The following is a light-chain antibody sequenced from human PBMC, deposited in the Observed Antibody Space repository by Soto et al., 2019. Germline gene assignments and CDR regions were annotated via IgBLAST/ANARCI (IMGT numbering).Light chain of an antibody. CDR3: LQDYNYPLT. V-gene: IGKV1-6*01. Sequence: IQMTRSPSSLSASVVDIVTITCRPSRGISSYLNWYQQKPGKAPKLLIYAASSLQSGVPSRFSGSGSGTDFTLTISSLQPEDFATYYCLQDYNYPLTFGGGTRGDIK. CDR1: RGISSY. J-gene: IGKJ4*01. CDR2: AAS.